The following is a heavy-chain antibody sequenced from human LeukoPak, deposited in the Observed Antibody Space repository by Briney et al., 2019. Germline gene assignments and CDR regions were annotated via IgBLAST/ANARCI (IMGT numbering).Heavy chain of an antibody. Sequence: SETLSLTCTVSGGSLSSSSYFWGWLRQPPGKGLEWIGSIYYSGSTYYNPSLRSRVTISGDTSKNQFSLKVTSLTAADTAVYYCVVFAYYYVDVWGKGTTVTASS. D-gene: IGHD1-14*01. J-gene: IGHJ6*03. CDR3: VVFAYYYVDV. CDR2: IYYSGST. CDR1: GGSLSSSSYF. V-gene: IGHV4-39*07.